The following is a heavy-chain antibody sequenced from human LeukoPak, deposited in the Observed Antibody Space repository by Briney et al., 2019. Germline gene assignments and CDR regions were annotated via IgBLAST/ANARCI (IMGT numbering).Heavy chain of an antibody. CDR3: ARHGVIATLRWFDP. J-gene: IGHJ5*02. CDR1: GGSISSNNY. D-gene: IGHD2-21*01. V-gene: IGHV4-39*01. Sequence: SETLSLTCTVSGGSISSNNYWGWVRQPPEKGLEWIGSIYYSGSTYYNPSLKSRVTMSVDTSKNQFSLKLTSVTAADTAVYYCARHGVIATLRWFDPWGQGTLVTVSS. CDR2: IYYSGST.